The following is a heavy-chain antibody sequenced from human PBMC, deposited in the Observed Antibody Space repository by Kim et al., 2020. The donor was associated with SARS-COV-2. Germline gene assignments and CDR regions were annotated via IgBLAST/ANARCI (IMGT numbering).Heavy chain of an antibody. CDR2: IYYSGST. J-gene: IGHJ4*02. CDR1: GGSISSYY. Sequence: SETLSLTCTVSGGSISSYYWSWIRQPPGKGLEWIGYIYYSGSTNYNPSLKSRVTISVDTSKNQFYLKLSSVTAADTAVYYCAREGGSGYCSGGSCYSYWGQGTLVTVSS. V-gene: IGHV4-59*13. CDR3: AREGGSGYCSGGSCYSY. D-gene: IGHD2-15*01.